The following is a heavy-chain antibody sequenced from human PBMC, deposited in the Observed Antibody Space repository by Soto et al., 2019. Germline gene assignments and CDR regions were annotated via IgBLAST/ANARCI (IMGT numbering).Heavy chain of an antibody. D-gene: IGHD4-17*01. J-gene: IGHJ4*02. CDR3: ARDLGNNYGSFAY. CDR1: GFTFSNYA. CDR2: ISYDGSNK. V-gene: IGHV3-30-3*01. Sequence: QVQLVESGGGVVQPGTSLRLSCVASGFTFSNYAMTWVRQAPGKGLEWVAVISYDGSNKYYADSVKGRITISRDNSRNTLYLQMNNLRAEDTAMYYCARDLGNNYGSFAYWGQGTLVTVSS.